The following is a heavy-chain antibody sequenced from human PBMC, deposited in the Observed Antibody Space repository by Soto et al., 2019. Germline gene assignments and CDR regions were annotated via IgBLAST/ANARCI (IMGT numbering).Heavy chain of an antibody. CDR3: ARGLITGSQYSGGRYYFDS. V-gene: IGHV4-34*01. J-gene: IGHJ4*02. CDR1: GGSFSGYI. D-gene: IGHD1-26*01. Sequence: SETLSLTCDVYGGSFSGYIWTWIRQTPGKGLQWIGQINHSGSANYNPSLKSRVTISVHTSNSQFSLELSSVTAADTAVYYCARGLITGSQYSGGRYYFDSWGQGTSVTVS. CDR2: INHSGSA.